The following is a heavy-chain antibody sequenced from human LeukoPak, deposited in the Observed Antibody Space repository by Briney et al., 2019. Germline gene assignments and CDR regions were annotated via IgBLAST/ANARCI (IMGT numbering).Heavy chain of an antibody. Sequence: PSETLSLTCTVSGGSISSRNYYWGWIRQPPGKGLEWIASIHNSGTTYYNPSLKSRVTISVDTSKNHFSLKLSSVTAADTAVYYCARGPTYQPIDYWGQGTLVTVSS. CDR2: IHNSGTT. V-gene: IGHV4-39*02. CDR1: GGSISSRNYY. D-gene: IGHD2-2*01. J-gene: IGHJ4*02. CDR3: ARGPTYQPIDY.